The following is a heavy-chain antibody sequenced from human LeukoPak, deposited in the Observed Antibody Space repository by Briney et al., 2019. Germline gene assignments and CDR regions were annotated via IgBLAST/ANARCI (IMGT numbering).Heavy chain of an antibody. V-gene: IGHV3-66*02. J-gene: IGHJ4*02. Sequence: GGSLRLSCAASGFTVSSNYMSWVRQAPGKGLEWVSVIYSGGSTYYADSVKGRFTTSRDNSKNTLYLQMNSLRAEDTAVYYCAREGTGYCSGGSCLNWGQGTLVTVSS. CDR2: IYSGGST. CDR3: AREGTGYCSGGSCLN. D-gene: IGHD2-15*01. CDR1: GFTVSSNY.